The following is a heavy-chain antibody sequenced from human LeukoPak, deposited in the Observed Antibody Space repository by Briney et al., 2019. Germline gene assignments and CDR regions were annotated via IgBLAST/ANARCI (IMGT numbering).Heavy chain of an antibody. V-gene: IGHV3-9*01. J-gene: IGHJ4*02. CDR1: GFTFDDYA. CDR3: ARSSGGILTGYYNVDY. CDR2: ISWNSGSI. Sequence: GRSLRLFCAASGFTFDDYAMHWVRQAPGKGLEWVSGISWNSGSIGYADSVKGRFTISRDNAKNSLYLQMNSLRAEDTALYYCARSSGGILTGYYNVDYWGQGTLVTVSS. D-gene: IGHD3-9*01.